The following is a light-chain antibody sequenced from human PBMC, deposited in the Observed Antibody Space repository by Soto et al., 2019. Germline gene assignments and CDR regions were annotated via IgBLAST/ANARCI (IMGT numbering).Light chain of an antibody. CDR3: SSFTTSSHVV. Sequence: QSALTQPASVSGSPGQSITISCTGTSSDIGADNSVSWYQQHPGKAPQLMIYAVSHRPSRVSSRFPGSKSGNTISLTISGIQAEDEADYYCSSFTTSSHVVFGGGTKATV. CDR2: AVS. J-gene: IGLJ2*01. V-gene: IGLV2-14*03. CDR1: SSDIGADNS.